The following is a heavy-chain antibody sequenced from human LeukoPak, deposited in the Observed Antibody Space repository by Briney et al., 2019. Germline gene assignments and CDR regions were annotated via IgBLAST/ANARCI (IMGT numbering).Heavy chain of an antibody. J-gene: IGHJ2*01. CDR2: INHSGYT. CDR3: ARIWPDL. V-gene: IGHV4-34*01. CDR1: GESFSGYF. Sequence: SETLSLTCAVYGESFSGYFWSWIRQSPGKGLEWIGEINHSGYTNYNPSLKSRVTISVDTPKKQFSLRLNSVTAADTAVYYCARIWPDLWGRGTLVTVSS. D-gene: IGHD3-10*01.